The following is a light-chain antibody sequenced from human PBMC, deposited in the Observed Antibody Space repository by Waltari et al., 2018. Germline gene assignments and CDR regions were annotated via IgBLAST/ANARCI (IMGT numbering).Light chain of an antibody. J-gene: IGLJ3*02. CDR3: SSYTNSSTWV. CDR2: EVY. V-gene: IGLV2-14*01. Sequence: QSALTQPRSVSGSPGQSVTISCTGTSSDVGGYNYVSWYQQHPGKAPKLIIFEVYDRPSGVSDRFAASKSANTASLTISGLQAEDEADYYCSSYTNSSTWVFGGGTSLTVL. CDR1: SSDVGGYNY.